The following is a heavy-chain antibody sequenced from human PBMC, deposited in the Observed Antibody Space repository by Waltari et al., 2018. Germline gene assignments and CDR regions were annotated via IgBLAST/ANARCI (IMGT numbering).Heavy chain of an antibody. Sequence: QVQLQESGPGLVKPSQTLSLTCTVSGGSISSGGSYWSWIRQHPGKGLEWIGYIYYSGSTYYNPSLKSRVTISVDTSKNQFSLKLSSVTAADTAVYYCARESGDYVWGLFDYWGQGTLVTVSS. D-gene: IGHD3-16*01. CDR2: IYYSGST. CDR3: ARESGDYVWGLFDY. V-gene: IGHV4-31*03. J-gene: IGHJ4*02. CDR1: GGSISSGGSY.